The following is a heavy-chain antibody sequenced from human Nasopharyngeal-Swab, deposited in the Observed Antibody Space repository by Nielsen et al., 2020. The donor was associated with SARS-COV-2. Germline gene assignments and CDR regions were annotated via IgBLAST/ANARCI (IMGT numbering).Heavy chain of an antibody. CDR3: ARDLSVVVPAATISYYYYGMDV. CDR1: GFTFSSYA. J-gene: IGHJ6*02. Sequence: GGSLRLSCAASGFTFSSYAMSWVRQAPGKGLEWVSVIYSGGSSTYYADSVKGRFTISRDNSKNTLYLQMNSLRAEDTAVYYCARDLSVVVPAATISYYYYGMDVWGQGTTVTVSS. D-gene: IGHD2-2*01. CDR2: IYSGGSST. V-gene: IGHV3-23*03.